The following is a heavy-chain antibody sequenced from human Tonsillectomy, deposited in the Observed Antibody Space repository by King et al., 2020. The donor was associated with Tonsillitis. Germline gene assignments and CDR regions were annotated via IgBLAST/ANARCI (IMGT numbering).Heavy chain of an antibody. J-gene: IGHJ3*02. D-gene: IGHD3-22*01. CDR2: IYYSGST. V-gene: IGHV4-59*01. CDR3: ARDWDFYDSREGHAFDI. CDR1: GGSISSYY. Sequence: QLQESGPGLVKPSETLSLTCTVSGGSISSYYWSWIRQPPGKGLEWIGYIYYSGSTNYKPSLKSRVTISVDTSKNQFSLKLSSVTAADTAVYYWARDWDFYDSREGHAFDIWGQGTMVTVSS.